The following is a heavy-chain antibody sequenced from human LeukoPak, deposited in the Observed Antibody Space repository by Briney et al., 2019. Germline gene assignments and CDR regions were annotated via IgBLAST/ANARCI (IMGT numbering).Heavy chain of an antibody. V-gene: IGHV3-21*01. CDR2: ISSSSSCI. CDR3: ARDRPPYYDSSGRHNYFDY. J-gene: IGHJ4*02. Sequence: GGSLRLSCAASGFTFSSYSMSWVRQAPGKGLEWVSSISSSSSCIYYADSVKGRFTISRDNAKNSLYLQMNSLRAEDTAVYYCARDRPPYYDSSGRHNYFDYWGQGTLVTVSS. CDR1: GFTFSSYS. D-gene: IGHD3-22*01.